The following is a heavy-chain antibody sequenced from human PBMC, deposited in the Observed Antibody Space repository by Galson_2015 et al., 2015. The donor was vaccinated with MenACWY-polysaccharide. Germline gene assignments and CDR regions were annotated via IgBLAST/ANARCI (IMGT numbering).Heavy chain of an antibody. V-gene: IGHV2-70*01. CDR3: ARGRFFTHKHNMDV. CDR1: GFSLSNSGTC. D-gene: IGHD3-3*01. CDR2: IDWDDDK. Sequence: PALVKPTQTLTLTCTFSGFSLSNSGTCVTWIRQPPGKALEWLALIDWDDDKYYTTSLGTRLSISKDTSTNQVVLTMTNMGPEDTATYYCARGRFFTHKHNMDVWGQGTTVTVSS. J-gene: IGHJ6*02.